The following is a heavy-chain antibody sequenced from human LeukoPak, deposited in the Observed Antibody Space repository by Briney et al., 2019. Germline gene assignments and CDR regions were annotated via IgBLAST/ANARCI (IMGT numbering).Heavy chain of an antibody. V-gene: IGHV3-74*03. J-gene: IGHJ4*02. CDR3: AGALTGPSNY. Sequence: GGSLRLSCAASGFTFSGYWMHWVRQAPGKGLVWVSRINTDGSTTTYADSVKGRFPISRDNAKNTLYLQMNSLRAEDTAVYYCAGALTGPSNYWGQGTLVTVSS. D-gene: IGHD3-9*01. CDR2: INTDGSTT. CDR1: GFTFSGYW.